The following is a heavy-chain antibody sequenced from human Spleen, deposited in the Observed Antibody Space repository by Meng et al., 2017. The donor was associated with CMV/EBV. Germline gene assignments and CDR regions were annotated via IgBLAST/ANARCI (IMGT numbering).Heavy chain of an antibody. CDR2: ISGSGGSI. D-gene: IGHD1-26*01. CDR1: GFTFSSYW. CDR3: AKFDSVGATFFDY. J-gene: IGHJ4*02. Sequence: GESLKISCAASGFTFSSYWMHWVRQAPGKGLEWVSSISGSGGSIEYAGSVKGRFTISRDNSKNTLFLQMKSLRAEDTATYYCAKFDSVGATFFDYWGQGTPVTVSS. V-gene: IGHV3-23*01.